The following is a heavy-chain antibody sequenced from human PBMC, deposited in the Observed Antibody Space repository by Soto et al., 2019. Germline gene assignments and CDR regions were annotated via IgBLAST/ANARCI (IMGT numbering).Heavy chain of an antibody. D-gene: IGHD1-1*01. V-gene: IGHV1-3*01. J-gene: IGHJ4*02. CDR3: ARVGGYPPIGVDY. Sequence: QVQLVQSGAEVKKPGASVKVSCKASGYTFTSYAMHWVRQAPGQRLEWMGWINAGNGNTKYSQKFQGRVTITRDTSASTAYMELSSLRSEDMAVYYCARVGGYPPIGVDYWGQGTLVTVSS. CDR1: GYTFTSYA. CDR2: INAGNGNT.